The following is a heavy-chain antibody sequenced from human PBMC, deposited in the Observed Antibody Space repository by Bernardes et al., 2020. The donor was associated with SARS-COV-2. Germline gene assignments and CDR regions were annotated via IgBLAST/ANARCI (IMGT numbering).Heavy chain of an antibody. CDR2: ISYDGSNK. CDR3: AKVPGYSSGWYMV. CDR1: GFTFSSYG. Sequence: GGSLRLSRAASGFTFSSYGMHWVRQAPGKGLEWVAVISYDGSNKYYADSVKGRFTISRDNSKNTLYLQMNSLRAEDTAVYYCAKVPGYSSGWYMVWGQGTLVTVSS. J-gene: IGHJ4*02. V-gene: IGHV3-30*18. D-gene: IGHD6-19*01.